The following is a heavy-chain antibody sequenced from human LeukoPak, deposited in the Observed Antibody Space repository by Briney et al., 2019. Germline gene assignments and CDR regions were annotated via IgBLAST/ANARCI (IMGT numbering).Heavy chain of an antibody. CDR2: FDPEDGET. V-gene: IGHV1-24*01. CDR3: ATKNWNDVYFDY. Sequence: GASVKVSCKVSGYTLTELSMHWVRQAPGKGLEWMGGFDPEDGETIYAQKFQGRVTMTEDTSTDTAYMELSSLRSEDTDVYYCATKNWNDVYFDYWGQGTLVTVSS. J-gene: IGHJ4*02. CDR1: GYTLTELS. D-gene: IGHD1-1*01.